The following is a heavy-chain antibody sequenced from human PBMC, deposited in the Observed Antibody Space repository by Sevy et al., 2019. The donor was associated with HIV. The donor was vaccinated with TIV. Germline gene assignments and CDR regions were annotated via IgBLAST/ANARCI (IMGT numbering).Heavy chain of an antibody. J-gene: IGHJ4*02. V-gene: IGHV3-23*01. D-gene: IGHD3-3*01. CDR1: GFTFSSYA. CDR2: ISGSGGST. CDR3: AKVSPYYSDTYYDFWSGYYPYYFDY. Sequence: GGSLRLSCAASGFTFSSYAMSWVRQAPGKGLEWVSAISGSGGSTYYADSVKGRFTISRDNSKNTLYLQMNSLRAEDTAVYYWAKVSPYYSDTYYDFWSGYYPYYFDYWGQGTLVTVSS.